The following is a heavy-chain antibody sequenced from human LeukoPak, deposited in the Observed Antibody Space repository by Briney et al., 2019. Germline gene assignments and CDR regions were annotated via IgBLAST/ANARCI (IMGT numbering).Heavy chain of an antibody. CDR2: ISSNGGST. V-gene: IGHV3-64*01. J-gene: IGHJ5*02. Sequence: GGSLRLSCAASGFTFSSYAMHWVRQAPGKGLEYVSAISSNGGSTYYASSVKGRFTISRDNSKNTLYLQMGSLRAEDMSVYYCARFKRNRLFRNWVGPWGQGTLVTVSS. CDR1: GFTFSSYA. D-gene: IGHD1-14*01. CDR3: ARFKRNRLFRNWVGP.